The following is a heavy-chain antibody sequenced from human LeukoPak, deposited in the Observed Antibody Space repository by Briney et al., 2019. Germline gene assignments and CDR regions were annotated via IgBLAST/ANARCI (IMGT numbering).Heavy chain of an antibody. CDR1: GYSVTSYL. CDR3: ARAAGDCGGDCYQLGMIDY. V-gene: IGHV5-51*01. J-gene: IGHJ4*02. D-gene: IGHD2-21*02. CDR2: INPGDSDT. Sequence: GESLKISCKGSGYSVTSYLIGWGRQMPGKGLEGMGIINPGDSDTRYSPSFQGQVTISADKAISTAYLQWSSLKASDTAMCYCARAAGDCGGDCYQLGMIDYWGQGTLVTVSS.